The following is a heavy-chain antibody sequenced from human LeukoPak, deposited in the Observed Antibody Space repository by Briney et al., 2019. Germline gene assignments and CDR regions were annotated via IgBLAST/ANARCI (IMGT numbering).Heavy chain of an antibody. CDR3: TTCGVDCLYSVT. J-gene: IGHJ4*02. D-gene: IGHD2-21*01. CDR2: ISGSGGST. V-gene: IGHV3-23*01. CDR1: GFTFSSYA. Sequence: GGSLRLSCAASGFTFSSYAMSWVRQAPGKGLEWVSAISGSGGSTYYADSVKGRFTTSRDNSKKTLYLQMNSLRAEDTALYYCTTCGVDCLYSVTWGQGTLVTVSS.